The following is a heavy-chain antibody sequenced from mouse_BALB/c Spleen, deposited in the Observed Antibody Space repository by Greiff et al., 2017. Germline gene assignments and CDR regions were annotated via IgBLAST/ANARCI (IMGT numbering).Heavy chain of an antibody. CDR3: TAYGNYVRFAY. Sequence: VQLQQSGAELVRPGASVKLSCTASGFNIKDYYMHWVKQRPEQGLEWIGWIDPENGDTEYAPKFQGKATMTADTSSNTAYLQLSSLTSEDTAVYYCTAYGNYVRFAYWGQGTLVTVSA. J-gene: IGHJ3*01. CDR2: IDPENGDT. V-gene: IGHV14-4*02. CDR1: GFNIKDYY. D-gene: IGHD2-1*01.